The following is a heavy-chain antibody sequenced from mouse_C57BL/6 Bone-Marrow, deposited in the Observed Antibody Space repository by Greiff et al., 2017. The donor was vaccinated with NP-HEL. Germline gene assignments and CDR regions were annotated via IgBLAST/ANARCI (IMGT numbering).Heavy chain of an antibody. J-gene: IGHJ3*01. Sequence: VQLQQSGPVLVKPGASVKMSCKASGYTFTDYYMNWVKQSHGKSLEWIGVINPYNGGTSYNQKFKGKATLTVDKSSSTAYMELNSLTSEDSAVYYCARGLLLRPIAYWGQGTLVTVSA. V-gene: IGHV1-19*01. CDR1: GYTFTDYY. CDR3: ARGLLLRPIAY. D-gene: IGHD1-1*01. CDR2: INPYNGGT.